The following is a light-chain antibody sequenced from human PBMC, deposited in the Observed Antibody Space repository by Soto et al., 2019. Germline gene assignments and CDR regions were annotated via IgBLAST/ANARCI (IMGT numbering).Light chain of an antibody. V-gene: IGKV1-5*03. CDR1: QTISSW. Sequence: DIQMTQSPSTLSGSVGDRVTITCRASQTISSWLAWYQQKPGKAPKLLIYKASTLKSGVPSRFSGSGSGTEFTLTISSLQPDDFATYYCQHYNSDSEAFGQGTQVELE. CDR2: KAS. J-gene: IGKJ1*01. CDR3: QHYNSDSEA.